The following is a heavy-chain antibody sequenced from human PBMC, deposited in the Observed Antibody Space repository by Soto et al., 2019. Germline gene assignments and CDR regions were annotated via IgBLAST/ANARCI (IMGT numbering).Heavy chain of an antibody. J-gene: IGHJ3*02. V-gene: IGHV3-21*01. CDR1: GFTFSSSS. CDR3: AREGVGNWNRRSLDI. Sequence: GGSLRLSCAASGFTFSSSSMSWVRQAPGKGLEWVSSISSSNNYIYHADSVKGRFTISRDNAKNSLYLQINSLRAEDTAVFYCAREGVGNWNRRSLDIRGQGTMVTVS. D-gene: IGHD1-1*01. CDR2: ISSSNNYI.